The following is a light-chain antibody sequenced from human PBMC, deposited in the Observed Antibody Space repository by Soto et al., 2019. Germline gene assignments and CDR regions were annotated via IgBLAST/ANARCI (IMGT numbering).Light chain of an antibody. J-gene: IGKJ2*01. Sequence: VLTQSPGTLSLSPGERATLSCRASQTVNSNYLAWYQQKPGQAPRLLIYGASSRATGIPDRFSGSGSGTDFTLTISRLKPEDFAVYYCQQYGSSVSYTFGQGTKLEIK. CDR3: QQYGSSVSYT. CDR1: QTVNSNY. CDR2: GAS. V-gene: IGKV3-20*01.